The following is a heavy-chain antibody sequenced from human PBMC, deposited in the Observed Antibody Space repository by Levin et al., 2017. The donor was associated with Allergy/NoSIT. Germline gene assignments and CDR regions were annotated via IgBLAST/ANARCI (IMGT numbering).Heavy chain of an antibody. J-gene: IGHJ6*03. CDR1: GYSFTSYW. CDR2: IYPGDSDT. V-gene: IGHV5-51*01. CDR3: ARRGTRDYYYYMDV. Sequence: KAGGSLRLSCQGSGYSFTSYWIGWVRQMPGKGLEWMGIIYPGDSDTRYSSSFQGQVTISADKSLSTAYLQWSSLKASDTAIYYCARRGTRDYYYYMDVWGKGTTVTVSS. D-gene: IGHD1-1*01.